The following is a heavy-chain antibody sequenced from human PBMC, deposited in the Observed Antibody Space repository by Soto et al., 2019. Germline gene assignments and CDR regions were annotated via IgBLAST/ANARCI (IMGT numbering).Heavy chain of an antibody. CDR1: GGSISSSSYY. CDR3: ARPYCSGGSCYYFDY. J-gene: IGHJ4*02. CDR2: IYYSGST. D-gene: IGHD2-15*01. Sequence: SETLSLTCTVSGGSISSSSYYWGWIRQPPGKGLEWIGSIYYSGSTYYNPSLKSRVTISVDTSKNQFSLKLSSVTAADTAVYYCARPYCSGGSCYYFDYWGQGTLVTVSS. V-gene: IGHV4-39*01.